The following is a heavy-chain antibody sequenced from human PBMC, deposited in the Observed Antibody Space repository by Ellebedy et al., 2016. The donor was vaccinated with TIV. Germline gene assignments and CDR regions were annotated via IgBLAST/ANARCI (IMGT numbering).Heavy chain of an antibody. J-gene: IGHJ4*02. CDR1: GYTFTSYF. CDR2: INPSGDVT. CDR3: ARGPTYSSSWNDY. Sequence: AASVKVSCKASGYTFTSYFMHWVRQAPGQGLAWMGIINPSGDVTSYAQKFQGRVTMTRDTSISTAYMELSRLRSDDTAIYFCARGPTYSSSWNDYWGQGTLVTVSS. D-gene: IGHD6-13*01. V-gene: IGHV1-46*01.